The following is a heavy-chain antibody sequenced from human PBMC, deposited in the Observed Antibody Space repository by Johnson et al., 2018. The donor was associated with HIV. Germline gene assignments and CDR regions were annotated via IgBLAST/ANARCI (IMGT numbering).Heavy chain of an antibody. CDR2: IKQDGSEK. CDR3: ARGCRDGFPSASFL. CDR1: GLTFSSYW. V-gene: IGHV3-7*01. D-gene: IGHD5-24*01. Sequence: VRLVESGGGLVQPGGSLRLSCAASGLTFSSYWMSWVRQAPGRGLEWVANIKQDGSEKYYADSVKGRFTISRDNSKNTLYLQMNSLRVEDTAVYFCARGCRDGFPSASFLW. J-gene: IGHJ2*01.